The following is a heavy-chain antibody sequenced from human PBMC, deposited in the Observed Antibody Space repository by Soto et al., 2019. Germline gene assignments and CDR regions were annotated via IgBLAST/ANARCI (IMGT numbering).Heavy chain of an antibody. Sequence: PGGSLRLSCAASGFIFSGSAIHWVRQAPGKGLEWVGRIRSRANNYATSSGASVRGRFTFFRDDSKNMAYLQMNTLKTEDTAIYYCARGQQAAIGDFFFYGLDVRGQCTSFPDSS. J-gene: IGHJ6*02. CDR1: GFIFSGSA. CDR3: ARGQQAAIGDFFFYGLDV. CDR2: IRSRANNYAT. V-gene: IGHV3-73*01. D-gene: IGHD3-10*01.